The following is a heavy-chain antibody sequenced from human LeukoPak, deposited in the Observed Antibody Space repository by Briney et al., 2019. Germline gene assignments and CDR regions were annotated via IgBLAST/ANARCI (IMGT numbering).Heavy chain of an antibody. J-gene: IGHJ5*02. D-gene: IGHD3-16*02. CDR3: AREEEAEDDLTFGGVIVPNWFDP. CDR1: GGSISSYY. CDR2: IYTSGST. Sequence: SETLSLTCTVSGGSISSYYWSWIRQPAGKGLEWIGRIYTSGSTNYNPSLKSRVTMSVDTSKNQFSLKLSSVTAADTAVYYCAREEEAEDDLTFGGVIVPNWFDPWGQGTLVTVSS. V-gene: IGHV4-4*07.